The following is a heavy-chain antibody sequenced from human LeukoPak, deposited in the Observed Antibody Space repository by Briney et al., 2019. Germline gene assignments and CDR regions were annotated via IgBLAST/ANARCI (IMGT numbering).Heavy chain of an antibody. Sequence: PSGTLSLTCTVSGGSISSSSYYWGWIRQPPGKGLEWIGSIYYSGSTYYNPSLKSRVTISVDTSKNQFSLKLSSVTAADTAVYYCARQWSGYSSSWCLDYWGQGTLVTVSS. J-gene: IGHJ4*02. V-gene: IGHV4-39*01. CDR1: GGSISSSSYY. CDR2: IYYSGST. CDR3: ARQWSGYSSSWCLDY. D-gene: IGHD6-13*01.